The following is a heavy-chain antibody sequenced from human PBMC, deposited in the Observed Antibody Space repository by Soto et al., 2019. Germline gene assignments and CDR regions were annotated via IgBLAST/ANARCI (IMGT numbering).Heavy chain of an antibody. CDR1: GGSISSGGYY. J-gene: IGHJ4*02. CDR3: ASLGYCSGGSCYFGNYYFDY. Sequence: LSLTCTVSGGSISSGGYYWSWIRQHPGKGLEWIGYIYYSGSTYYNPSPKSRVTISVDTSKNQFSLKLSSVTAADTAVYYCASLGYCSGGSCYFGNYYFDYWGQGTLVTVSS. CDR2: IYYSGST. V-gene: IGHV4-31*03. D-gene: IGHD2-15*01.